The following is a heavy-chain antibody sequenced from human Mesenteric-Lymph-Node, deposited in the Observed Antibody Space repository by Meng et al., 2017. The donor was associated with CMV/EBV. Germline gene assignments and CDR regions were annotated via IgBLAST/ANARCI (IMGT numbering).Heavy chain of an antibody. CDR3: ASAGSSNEVDY. Sequence: SCKASGGTFSRSAVSWVRQAPGQGLEWMGGIIPIFGTANYAQKFQGRVTITTDESTSTAYMELSSLRSEDTAVYYCASAGSSNEVDYWGQGTLVTVSS. V-gene: IGHV1-69*05. D-gene: IGHD6-13*01. J-gene: IGHJ4*02. CDR2: IIPIFGTA. CDR1: GGTFSRSA.